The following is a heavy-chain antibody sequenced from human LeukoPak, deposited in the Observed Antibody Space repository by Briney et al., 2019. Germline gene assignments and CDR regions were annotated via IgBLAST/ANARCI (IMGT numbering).Heavy chain of an antibody. CDR1: GYTFTSYG. J-gene: IGHJ5*02. CDR3: ARGDPVPYYYGSGSYYIGWFDP. CDR2: ISAYNGNT. D-gene: IGHD3-10*01. Sequence: GASVKVSCKASGYTFTSYGISWVRQAPGQGLEWMGWISAYNGNTNYAQKLQGRVTMTTDTSTSTAYMGLRSLRSDDTAVYYCARGDPVPYYYGSGSYYIGWFDPWGQGTLVTVSS. V-gene: IGHV1-18*04.